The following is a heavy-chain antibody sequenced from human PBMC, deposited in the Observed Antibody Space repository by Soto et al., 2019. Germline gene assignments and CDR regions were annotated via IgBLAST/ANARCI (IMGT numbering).Heavy chain of an antibody. CDR2: IYPGDSDT. J-gene: IGHJ3*02. V-gene: IGHV5-51*01. CDR1: GYSFTSYW. CDR3: ARRWPDSYCSGGSCYPVFAFDI. Sequence: GESLKISCKGSGYSFTSYWIGSVRQMPGKGLAWMGIIYPGDSDTRYSPSFQGQVTISADKSISTAYLQWSSLKASDTAMYYCARRWPDSYCSGGSCYPVFAFDIWGQGTMVTVSS. D-gene: IGHD2-15*01.